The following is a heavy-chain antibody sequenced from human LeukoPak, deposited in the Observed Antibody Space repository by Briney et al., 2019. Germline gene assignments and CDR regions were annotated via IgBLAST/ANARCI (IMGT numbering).Heavy chain of an antibody. D-gene: IGHD5-18*01. CDR2: IIPIFGTA. V-gene: IGHV1-69*05. CDR1: GGTFSSYA. CDR3: ARPNASGYSYGYDY. J-gene: IGHJ4*02. Sequence: SVKVSCKASGGTFSSYAISWVRQAPGQGLEWMGGIIPIFGTANYAQKFQGRVTITTDESRSTAYMELSRLRSEDTAVCYCARPNASGYSYGYDYWGQGTLVTVSS.